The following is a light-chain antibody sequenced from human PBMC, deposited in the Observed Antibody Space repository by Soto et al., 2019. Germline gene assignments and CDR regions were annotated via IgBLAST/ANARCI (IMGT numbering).Light chain of an antibody. CDR1: SSNIGSNY. Sequence: QAVVTQPPSASGTPGQGVTISCSGSSSNIGSNYVYWYQQLPGTAPKLLIYRNNQRPSGVPDRFSGSKSGTSASLAISGLRSEDEADYYCAAWDDSLSGPVFGTGTKLTVL. CDR3: AAWDDSLSGPV. CDR2: RNN. J-gene: IGLJ1*01. V-gene: IGLV1-47*01.